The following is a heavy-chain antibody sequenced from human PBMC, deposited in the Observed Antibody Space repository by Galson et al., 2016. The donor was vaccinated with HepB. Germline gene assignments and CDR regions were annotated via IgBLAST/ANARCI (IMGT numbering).Heavy chain of an antibody. V-gene: IGHV3-7*01. D-gene: IGHD6-13*01. Sequence: SLRLSCAASGFTFRTSWMSWVRQPPGKGPEWVANINPDGSQTYYVDSVKGRFNISKDNAKNSLYLRMNSLRAEDTAVYYCARVGIGSSWYFDYWGQGTLVTVSS. CDR1: GFTFRTSW. J-gene: IGHJ4*02. CDR2: INPDGSQT. CDR3: ARVGIGSSWYFDY.